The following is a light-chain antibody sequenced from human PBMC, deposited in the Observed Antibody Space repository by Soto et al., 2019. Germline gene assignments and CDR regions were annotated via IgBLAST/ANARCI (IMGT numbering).Light chain of an antibody. V-gene: IGKV1-39*01. CDR1: QRISTY. J-gene: IGKJ5*01. Sequence: DIQMTQSPSSLSASVGDRVTITCRASQRISTYLNWYQQKPGKAPKLLIYGASTLQGGVPSRFSGSGSGTDFTLTISSLPPEDFATYYCQQSYTTSITFGQGTRLEIK. CDR3: QQSYTTSIT. CDR2: GAS.